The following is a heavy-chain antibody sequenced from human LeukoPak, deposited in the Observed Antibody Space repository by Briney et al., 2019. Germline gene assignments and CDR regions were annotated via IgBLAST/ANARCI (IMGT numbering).Heavy chain of an antibody. D-gene: IGHD6-19*01. CDR1: GYTFTGYY. CDR3: AKDHGTAVAGFYY. V-gene: IGHV1-2*02. Sequence: ASVKVSCKASGYTFTGYYMHWVRQAPGQGLEWMGWINPNSGGTNYAQKFQGRVTMTRDTSISTAYMELSRLRSDDTAVYYCAKDHGTAVAGFYYWGQGTLVTVSS. CDR2: INPNSGGT. J-gene: IGHJ4*02.